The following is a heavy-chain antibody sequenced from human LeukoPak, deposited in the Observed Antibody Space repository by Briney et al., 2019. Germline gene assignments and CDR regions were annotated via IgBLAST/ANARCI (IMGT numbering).Heavy chain of an antibody. CDR1: GGTFSSYA. CDR2: IIPIFGTA. V-gene: IGHV1-69*01. D-gene: IGHD2-2*01. Sequence: SVKVSCKASGGTFSSYAISWVRQAPGQGLEWMGGIIPIFGTANYAQKFQGRVTITADESTSTAYMELSSLRSEDTAVYYCASVATAAIDTNWFDPWGQGTLVTVSS. J-gene: IGHJ5*02. CDR3: ASVATAAIDTNWFDP.